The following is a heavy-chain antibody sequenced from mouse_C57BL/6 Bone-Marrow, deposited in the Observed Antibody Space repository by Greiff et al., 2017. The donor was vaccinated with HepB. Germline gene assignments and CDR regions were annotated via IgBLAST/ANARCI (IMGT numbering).Heavy chain of an antibody. Sequence: EVQGVESGGGLVKPGGSLKLSCAASGFTFSDYGMHWVRQAPEKGLEWVAYISSGSSTIYYADTVKGRFTISRDNAKNTLFLQMTSLRSEDTAMYYCARDYGNYEGFAYWGQGTLVTVSA. CDR2: ISSGSSTI. J-gene: IGHJ3*01. CDR3: ARDYGNYEGFAY. D-gene: IGHD2-1*01. CDR1: GFTFSDYG. V-gene: IGHV5-17*01.